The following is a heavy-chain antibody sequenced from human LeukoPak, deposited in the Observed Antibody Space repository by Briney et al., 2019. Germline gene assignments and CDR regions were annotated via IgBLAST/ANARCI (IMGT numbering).Heavy chain of an antibody. Sequence: SETLSLTCTVSGGSISSSSYYWGWIRQPPGKGLEWIGSIYYSGSTYYNPSLKSRVTISVDTSKNQFSLKLSSVTAADTAVYYCARHVLTKDLSSFDYWGQGTLVTVSS. J-gene: IGHJ4*02. D-gene: IGHD2-8*01. CDR1: GGSISSSSYY. CDR2: IYYSGST. V-gene: IGHV4-39*01. CDR3: ARHVLTKDLSSFDY.